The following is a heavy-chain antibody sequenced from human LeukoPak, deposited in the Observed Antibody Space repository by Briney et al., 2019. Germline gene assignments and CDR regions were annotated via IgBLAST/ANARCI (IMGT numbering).Heavy chain of an antibody. V-gene: IGHV3-23*01. J-gene: IGHJ4*02. CDR1: GFTFDDYA. CDR3: VKDRSDNSSWYLGDY. Sequence: GGSLRLSCAASGFTFDDYAMHWVRQAPGKGLEWVSAISGSGHSTCYADSVKGRLTISRDNSKNTLYLQMKSLRAEDTAIYYCVKDRSDNSSWYLGDYWGQGTLVAVSS. CDR2: ISGSGHST. D-gene: IGHD6-13*01.